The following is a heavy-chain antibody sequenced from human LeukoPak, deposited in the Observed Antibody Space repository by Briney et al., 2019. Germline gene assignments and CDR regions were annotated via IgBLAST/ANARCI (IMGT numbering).Heavy chain of an antibody. V-gene: IGHV3-30*02. CDR1: GFSFSNYG. CDR3: AKDQCSNTRCYGSPGY. CDR2: IRHDGSDQ. J-gene: IGHJ4*02. Sequence: GESLRLSCEASGFSFSNYGMHWVRQAPGKGLEWVAFIRHDGSDQRYAESVKGRFTISRDNSKNTLYLQMNSLRPEDAGVFYCAKDQCSNTRCYGSPGYWGQGTLVTVSS. D-gene: IGHD2-2*01.